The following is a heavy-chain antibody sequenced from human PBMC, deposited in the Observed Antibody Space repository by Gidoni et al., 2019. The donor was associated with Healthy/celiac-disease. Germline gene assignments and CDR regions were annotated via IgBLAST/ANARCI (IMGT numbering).Heavy chain of an antibody. Sequence: QLQLQESGPGLVKPSVTLSLTCTASGGSISSSSYYWGWIRQPPGKGLEWIGSIYYSGSTYYNPSLKSRVTISVDTSKNQFSLKLSSVTAADTAVYYCATLDTGRYYFDYWGQGTLVTVSS. V-gene: IGHV4-39*01. CDR2: IYYSGST. CDR3: ATLDTGRYYFDY. CDR1: GGSISSSSYY. D-gene: IGHD2-2*02. J-gene: IGHJ4*02.